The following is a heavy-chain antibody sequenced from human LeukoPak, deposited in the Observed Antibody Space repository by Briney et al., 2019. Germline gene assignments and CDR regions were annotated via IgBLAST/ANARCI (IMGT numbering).Heavy chain of an antibody. J-gene: IGHJ4*02. CDR3: TRLSGYYLFDY. CDR1: GFTFSNYA. D-gene: IGHD2/OR15-2a*01. Sequence: GGSLRLSCPASGFTFSNYAMTWVRQAPGKGLEWVSVITRDGNTHYADSVKGRFTISRDNSQNTVFLQMSSLRAEDTAVYCCTRLSGYYLFDYWGQGTLVTVSS. V-gene: IGHV3-23*01. CDR2: ITRDGNT.